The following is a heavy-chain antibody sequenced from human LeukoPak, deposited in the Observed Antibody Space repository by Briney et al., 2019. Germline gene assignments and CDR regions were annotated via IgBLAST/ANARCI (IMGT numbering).Heavy chain of an antibody. CDR2: IRYDGSNK. CDR1: GFTFSSYG. CDR3: AKAAEWLLAYYHYYMDV. D-gene: IGHD3-3*01. Sequence: GGSLRLSCAASGFTFSSYGMLWVRQAPGKGLEWVAFIRYDGSNKYYADSVKGRFTISRDNSKNTLYLQMNSLRAEDTAVYYCAKAAEWLLAYYHYYMDVWGKGTTVTVSS. V-gene: IGHV3-30*02. J-gene: IGHJ6*03.